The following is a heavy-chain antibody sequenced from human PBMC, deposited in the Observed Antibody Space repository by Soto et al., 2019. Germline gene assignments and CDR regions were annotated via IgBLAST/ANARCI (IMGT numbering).Heavy chain of an antibody. CDR1: GYTFTGYY. CDR3: ARDRRIVGATTAFAY. J-gene: IGHJ4*02. D-gene: IGHD1-26*01. Sequence: QVQLVQSGAEVKKPGASVKVSCKASGYTFTGYYMHWVRQAPGQGLEWMGWINPNSGGTNYAQKVQCRVTMTRDTSISTDYMELSRLRSDDTAVYYYARDRRIVGATTAFAYWGQGTLVTVSS. CDR2: INPNSGGT. V-gene: IGHV1-2*02.